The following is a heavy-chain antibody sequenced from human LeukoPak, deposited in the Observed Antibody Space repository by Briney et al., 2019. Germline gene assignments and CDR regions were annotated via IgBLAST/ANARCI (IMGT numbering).Heavy chain of an antibody. Sequence: SETLSLTCTVSGGSISSSSYYWGWIRQPPGKGLEWIGSIHYSGSAYNNPSLKSRVTISVDTSKNQSSLKLSSVTAADTAVYYCARRYYDYWSGYSKVGWFDPWGQGTLVTVSS. CDR3: ARRYYDYWSGYSKVGWFDP. CDR1: GGSISSSSYY. D-gene: IGHD3-3*01. V-gene: IGHV4-39*01. J-gene: IGHJ5*02. CDR2: IHYSGSA.